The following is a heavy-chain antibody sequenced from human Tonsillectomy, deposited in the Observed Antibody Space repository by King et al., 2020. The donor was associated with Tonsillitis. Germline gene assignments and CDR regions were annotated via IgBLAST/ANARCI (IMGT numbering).Heavy chain of an antibody. J-gene: IGHJ6*02. CDR1: GFTFSIYG. D-gene: IGHD3-10*01. CDR2: ISYDGSTK. CDR3: AKGYGSGDYYYHFGMDV. Sequence: VQLVESGGGVVQPGRSLRLSCAASGFTFSIYGMHWVRQAPGKGLEWVAVISYDGSTKYYADSVKGRFTISRDNSKNTLYLQMNSLRAGDTAVYYCAKGYGSGDYYYHFGMDVWGQGTTVTASS. V-gene: IGHV3-30*18.